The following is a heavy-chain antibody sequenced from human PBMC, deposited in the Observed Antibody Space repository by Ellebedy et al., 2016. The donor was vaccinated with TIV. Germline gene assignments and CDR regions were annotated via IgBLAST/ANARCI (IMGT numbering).Heavy chain of an antibody. Sequence: ASVKVSCKASGYTFTSYGISWVRQAPGQGLEWMGWISAYNGNTNYAQKLQGRVTMTTDTSTSTAYMELRSLRSDDTAVYYCAREFSALWFGESLSGMDVWGQGTTVIVSS. CDR1: GYTFTSYG. J-gene: IGHJ6*02. CDR2: ISAYNGNT. V-gene: IGHV1-18*01. D-gene: IGHD3-10*01. CDR3: AREFSALWFGESLSGMDV.